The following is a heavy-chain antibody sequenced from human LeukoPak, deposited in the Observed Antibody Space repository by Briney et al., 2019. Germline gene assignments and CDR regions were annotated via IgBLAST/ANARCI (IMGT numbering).Heavy chain of an antibody. D-gene: IGHD6-13*01. CDR1: GGTFSSYA. Sequence: SCKASGGTFSSYAMSWVRQAPGKGLEWVSAISGSGGSTYYADSVKGRFTISRDNSKNTLYLQMNSLRAEDTAVHYCAKAGAAAGTPYYYYYYYMDVWGKGTTVTVSS. V-gene: IGHV3-23*01. CDR2: ISGSGGST. J-gene: IGHJ6*03. CDR3: AKAGAAAGTPYYYYYYYMDV.